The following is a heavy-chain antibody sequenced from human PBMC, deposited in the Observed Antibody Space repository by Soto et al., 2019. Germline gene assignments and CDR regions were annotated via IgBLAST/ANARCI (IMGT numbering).Heavy chain of an antibody. J-gene: IGHJ5*02. CDR3: ARGYSSSWTYNWFDP. CDR1: GFSFSDYY. V-gene: IGHV3-11*01. CDR2: ISSSGGTK. Sequence: QVQLVESGGGLVKPGGSLRLSCAASGFSFSDYYMTWIRQAPGKGLEWVSYISSSGGTKYHADSVKGRFTISRDNAKNSLYLQMNSLRAGDTAVYYCARGYSSSWTYNWFDPWGQGTLVTVSS. D-gene: IGHD6-13*01.